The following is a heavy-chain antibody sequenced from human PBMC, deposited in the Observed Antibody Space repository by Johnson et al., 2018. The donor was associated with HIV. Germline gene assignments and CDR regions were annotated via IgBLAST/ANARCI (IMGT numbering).Heavy chain of an antibody. CDR2: ISWNSGSI. V-gene: IGHV3-9*01. Sequence: VQLVESGGGLVQAGRSLRLSCAASGFTFDDYAMHWVRQAPGKGLEWVSGISWNSGSIGYADSVKGRFTISRDNAKNSLYLQMNSLRAEDTALYYCAKDSSSSKDDAFDIGGQGTMVTVSS. D-gene: IGHD6-13*01. CDR3: AKDSSSSKDDAFDI. CDR1: GFTFDDYA. J-gene: IGHJ3*02.